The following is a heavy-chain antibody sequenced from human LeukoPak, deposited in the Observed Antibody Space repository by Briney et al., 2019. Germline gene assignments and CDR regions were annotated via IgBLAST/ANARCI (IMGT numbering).Heavy chain of an antibody. CDR3: ARGPRFGELLWHWFDP. Sequence: PSETLSLTCTVSGYSISSGHYWGWIRQPPGKGLEWIGSMYHSGSTYYNPPLKSRVTISEDTSKNQFSLKLRSVTAADTAVYYCARGPRFGELLWHWFDPWSQGTLVTVSS. CDR1: GYSISSGHY. D-gene: IGHD3-10*01. J-gene: IGHJ5*02. CDR2: MYHSGST. V-gene: IGHV4-38-2*02.